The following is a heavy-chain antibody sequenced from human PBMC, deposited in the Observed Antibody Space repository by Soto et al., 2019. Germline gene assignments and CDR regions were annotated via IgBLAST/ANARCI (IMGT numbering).Heavy chain of an antibody. D-gene: IGHD3-16*01. Sequence: QVQLQESGPGLVKPSQTLSLTCTVSGGSISSGSYYWSWIRQHPGEGLEWIGYNYYSGDTYYTPSLKRRVTISVDTSKNQYSLNLSSVTAADTAIYYCAREGGDGVDYWGQGTLVTVSS. CDR3: AREGGDGVDY. J-gene: IGHJ4*02. V-gene: IGHV4-31*03. CDR1: GGSISSGSYY. CDR2: NYYSGDT.